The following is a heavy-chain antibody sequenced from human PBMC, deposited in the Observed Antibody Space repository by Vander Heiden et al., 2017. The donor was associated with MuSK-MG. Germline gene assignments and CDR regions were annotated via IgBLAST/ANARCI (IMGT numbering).Heavy chain of an antibody. V-gene: IGHV3-48*01. CDR3: AREYCVAARRDFDY. CDR1: GFTFSTYS. Sequence: EVQLLESGGGLVQPGRSLRLCCAASGFTFSTYSMNWVRQAPGKGLEWVSYISSSSSAIYYADSVKGRFTISRDNAKNSLYLQMSSLRAEDTAVYYCAREYCVAARRDFDYWGQGTLVTLSS. CDR2: ISSSSSAI. D-gene: IGHD6-6*01. J-gene: IGHJ4*02.